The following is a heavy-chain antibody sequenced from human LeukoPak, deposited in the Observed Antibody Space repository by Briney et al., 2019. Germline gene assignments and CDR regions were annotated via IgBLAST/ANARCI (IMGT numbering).Heavy chain of an antibody. J-gene: IGHJ4*02. D-gene: IGHD2-2*01. CDR2: IYHSGSS. CDR3: ARGIFQLN. CDR1: GGSITSGDYY. Sequence: NASETLSLTCTVSGGSITSGDYYWTWIRQPPGKGLEWIGYIYHSGSSYYNPSLKTRASILMDTSKNQFSLNLNSLTVADTAVYFCARGIFQLNWGRGTLVTVSS. V-gene: IGHV4-30-4*01.